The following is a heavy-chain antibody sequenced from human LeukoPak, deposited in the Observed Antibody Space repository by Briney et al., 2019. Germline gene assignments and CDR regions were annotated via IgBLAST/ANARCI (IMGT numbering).Heavy chain of an antibody. CDR3: ARDTGGGYSCYDC. J-gene: IGHJ4*02. CDR2: IKQDGSEK. V-gene: IGHV3-7*01. Sequence: GGSLRLSCAAPGFTFSSYWMTRIRQAPGKGLEWVANIKQDGSEKYYVDSVKGRFTISRDNAKNSLYLQMSSLRAEDTAVYYCARDTGGGYSCYDCWGQGTLVTVSS. D-gene: IGHD5-18*01. CDR1: GFTFSSYW.